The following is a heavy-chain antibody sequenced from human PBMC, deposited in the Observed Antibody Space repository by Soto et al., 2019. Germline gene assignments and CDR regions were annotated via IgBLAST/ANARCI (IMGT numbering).Heavy chain of an antibody. Sequence: PSETLSLTCTVSNGSISSAGYYWSWIRQHPGKGLEWIGYIYYSESTYYNPSLKSRVTMSVDTSKNQFSLKLSSVTAADTAVYYCARTLLFLQWSYYFDYWGRGTLVTVSS. V-gene: IGHV4-31*03. CDR1: NGSISSAGYY. D-gene: IGHD3-3*01. J-gene: IGHJ4*02. CDR3: ARTLLFLQWSYYFDY. CDR2: IYYSEST.